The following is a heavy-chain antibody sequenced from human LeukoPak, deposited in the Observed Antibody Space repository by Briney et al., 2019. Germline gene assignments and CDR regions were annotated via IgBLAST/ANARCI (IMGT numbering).Heavy chain of an antibody. J-gene: IGHJ4*02. CDR1: GYTFTSYD. Sequence: GASVKVSCKASGYTFTSYDINWVRQATEQGLEWMGWMNPNSGNTGYAQKFQGRVTMTRNTSISTAYMELSSLRSEDTAVYYCARSYYDFWSGGREEFDYWGQGTLVTVSS. V-gene: IGHV1-8*01. D-gene: IGHD3-3*01. CDR3: ARSYYDFWSGGREEFDY. CDR2: MNPNSGNT.